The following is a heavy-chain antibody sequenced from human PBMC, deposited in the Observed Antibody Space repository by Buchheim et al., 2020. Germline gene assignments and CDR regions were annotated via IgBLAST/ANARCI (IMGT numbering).Heavy chain of an antibody. J-gene: IGHJ4*02. CDR3: ARAYYDSSGFTFGH. CDR2: IYYSGST. V-gene: IGHV4-39*01. Sequence: QLQLQESGPGLVKPSETLSLTCTVSGGSISSSSYYWGWIRQATGKGLAWIGNIYYSGSTYYNPSLNSRVTLSVDTSKNQFSLKLSSVTAADTAVYYCARAYYDSSGFTFGHWGQGTL. D-gene: IGHD3-22*01. CDR1: GGSISSSSYY.